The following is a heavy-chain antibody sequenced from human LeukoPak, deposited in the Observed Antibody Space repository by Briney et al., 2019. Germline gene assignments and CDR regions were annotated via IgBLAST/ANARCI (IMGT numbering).Heavy chain of an antibody. D-gene: IGHD2-8*01. V-gene: IGHV3-33*01. CDR1: GFTFRNYG. Sequence: PGGSLRLSCAPSGFTFRNYGMHWVRQAPGKGLEWVSGLWYDGRNKAYADSVKGRFTISRDNCENMLYLQMNSLRDEDTAVYYCARGLMTPNTYCDLWGQGTLVTVSS. CDR2: LWYDGRNK. J-gene: IGHJ4*02. CDR3: ARGLMTPNTYCDL.